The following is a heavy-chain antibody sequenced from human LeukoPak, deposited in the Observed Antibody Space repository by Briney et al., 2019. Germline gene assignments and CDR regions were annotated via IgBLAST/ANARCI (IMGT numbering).Heavy chain of an antibody. J-gene: IGHJ4*02. Sequence: SETLSLTCTVSGGSISSYYWNWIRQPPGKGLEWIGYIHYSGSTNYNASLKSRATISVDTSKHQFSLKLSSVTAADTAVYYCAKSDTYRFDYWGQGTLVTVSS. D-gene: IGHD2-21*02. V-gene: IGHV4-59*13. CDR2: IHYSGST. CDR3: AKSDTYRFDY. CDR1: GGSISSYY.